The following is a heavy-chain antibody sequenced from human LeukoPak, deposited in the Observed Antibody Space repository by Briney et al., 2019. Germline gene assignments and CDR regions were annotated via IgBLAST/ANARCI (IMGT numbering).Heavy chain of an antibody. V-gene: IGHV1-18*01. D-gene: IGHD3-22*01. CDR2: ISAYNGNT. Sequence: ASVRVSCKASGYTFTSYGISWVRQAPGQGLEWMGWISAYNGNTNYAQKLQGRVTMTTDTSTSTAYMELRSLRSDDTAVYYCARGKYYYDSSGYCLWGQGTLVTVSS. J-gene: IGHJ4*02. CDR1: GYTFTSYG. CDR3: ARGKYYYDSSGYCL.